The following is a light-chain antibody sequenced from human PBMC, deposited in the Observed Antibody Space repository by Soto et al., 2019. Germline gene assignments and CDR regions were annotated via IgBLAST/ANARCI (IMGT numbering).Light chain of an antibody. Sequence: EIVLTQSPGTLSLSPGERATLSCRASQTISSRHLAWYQQKPGQAPRLLIYGASGRATGIPDRFSGSGSGTDFTLTISGLEPEDFAVYYCQQYGSSPFTFGPGTKVDIK. CDR3: QQYGSSPFT. CDR1: QTISSRH. J-gene: IGKJ3*01. CDR2: GAS. V-gene: IGKV3-20*01.